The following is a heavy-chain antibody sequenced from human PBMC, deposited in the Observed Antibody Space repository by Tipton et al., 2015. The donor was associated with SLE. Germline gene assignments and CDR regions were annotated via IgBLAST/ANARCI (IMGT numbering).Heavy chain of an antibody. CDR1: GGSVSSGSYY. J-gene: IGHJ3*02. D-gene: IGHD5-18*01. CDR2: IYYSGNT. CDR3: ARARGRYSYGYDAFDI. V-gene: IGHV4-61*01. Sequence: GLVKPSETLSLTCTVSGGSVSSGSYYWSWIRQPPGKGLEWIGYIYYSGNTNYSPSLKSRVTISVDTSKNQFSLKLSSVTAADTAVYYCARARGRYSYGYDAFDIWGQGTMVTVSS.